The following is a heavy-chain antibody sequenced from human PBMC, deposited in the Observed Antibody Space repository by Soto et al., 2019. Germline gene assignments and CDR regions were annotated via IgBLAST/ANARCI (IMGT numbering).Heavy chain of an antibody. Sequence: SGPTLVNPTQTLTLTCTFSGFSLNTYGVGVAWVRQPPGKALEWLALIYWDDDKRFSPSLETRLTITKDTSKNHVVLTMTNMDPVDTGTYDCAHRPGFSMSFDYWGQGALFAV. D-gene: IGHD3-22*01. CDR1: GFSLNTYGVG. CDR3: AHRPGFSMSFDY. CDR2: IYWDDDK. J-gene: IGHJ4*02. V-gene: IGHV2-5*02.